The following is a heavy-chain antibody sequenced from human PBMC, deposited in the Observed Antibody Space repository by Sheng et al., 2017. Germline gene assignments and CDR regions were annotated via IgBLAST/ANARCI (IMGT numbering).Heavy chain of an antibody. Sequence: QVQLQQWGAGLLKPSETLSLTCAVYGGSFSGYYWSWIRQPPGKGLEWIGEINHSGSTNYNPSLKSRVTISVDTSKNQFSLKLSSVTAADTAVYYCARGVSIAAAGQFPIDFDYWGQGTLVTVSS. D-gene: IGHD6-13*01. V-gene: IGHV4-34*01. CDR1: GGSFSGYY. CDR3: ARGVSIAAAGQFPIDFDY. CDR2: INHSGST. J-gene: IGHJ4*02.